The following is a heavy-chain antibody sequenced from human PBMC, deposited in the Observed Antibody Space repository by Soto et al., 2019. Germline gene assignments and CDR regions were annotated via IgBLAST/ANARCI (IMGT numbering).Heavy chain of an antibody. CDR3: AKDHDFWSGSWGVDV. Sequence: PGGSLRLSCAASGFTFSSYGMHWVRQAPGKGLEWVAVISYDGSNKYYADSVKGRFTISRDNSKNTLYLQRNSLRAEDTAVYYCAKDHDFWSGSWGVDVWGQGTTVTVSS. D-gene: IGHD3-3*01. CDR1: GFTFSSYG. CDR2: ISYDGSNK. J-gene: IGHJ6*02. V-gene: IGHV3-30*18.